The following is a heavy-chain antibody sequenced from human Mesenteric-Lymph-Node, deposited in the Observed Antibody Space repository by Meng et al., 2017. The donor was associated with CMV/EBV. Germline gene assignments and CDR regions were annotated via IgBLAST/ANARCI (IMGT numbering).Heavy chain of an antibody. J-gene: IGHJ5*02. V-gene: IGHV2-5*02. CDR3: VHRGEMLRGRPNWFDP. Sequence: FSISTSGVGVGWIRQPPGKALEWLAIIYWDDEKRYSSSLRSKLTITKDTSKNQVVLTMTNMDPLDTATYYCVHRGEMLRGRPNWFDPWGQGTLVTVSS. CDR1: FSISTSGVG. D-gene: IGHD3-10*01. CDR2: IYWDDEK.